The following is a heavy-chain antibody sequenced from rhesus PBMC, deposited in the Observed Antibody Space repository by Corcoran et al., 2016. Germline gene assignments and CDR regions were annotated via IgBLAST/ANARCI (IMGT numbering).Heavy chain of an antibody. Sequence: EVQLVETGGGLVQPGGSLRLSCAASGFTFRRYGISWVRQAQGKGLEWVSGISYTGGSTYYADSVKGRFTISRDNSKNTLSLQMNSLRAEDTAVYYCAKDGEFFWGRGVLVTVSS. J-gene: IGHJ5-2*02. CDR1: GFTFRRYG. V-gene: IGHV3S5*01. D-gene: IGHD3-3*01. CDR3: AKDGEFF. CDR2: ISYTGGST.